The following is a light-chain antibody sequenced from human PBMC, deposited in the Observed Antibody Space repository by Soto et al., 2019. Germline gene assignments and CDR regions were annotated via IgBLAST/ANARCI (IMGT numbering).Light chain of an antibody. CDR1: QGIGSF. V-gene: IGKV1-9*01. J-gene: IGKJ1*01. Sequence: DIPLTQSPSFLSASVEDRVTITCRASQGIGSFLAWYQQKPGKAPRLLIYSASTLQSGVSLRFSGSGSGTECTLTISSLQSEDFATYYCQQFNSYPPSFGQGTKVEIK. CDR3: QQFNSYPPS. CDR2: SAS.